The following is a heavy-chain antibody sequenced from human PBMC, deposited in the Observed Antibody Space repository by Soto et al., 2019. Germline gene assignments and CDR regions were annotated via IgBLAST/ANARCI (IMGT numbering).Heavy chain of an antibody. CDR3: AKERRDGYNYLYYYGMDV. CDR2: ISHDGRNK. CDR1: GLIFSTFG. J-gene: IGHJ6*02. Sequence: PGGSLRLSCAASGLIFSTFGMHWVRQAPGKGLEWVAVISHDGRNKFLADSVKGRFTISRDNSKNTLYLQMNGLRGEDTAVYYCAKERRDGYNYLYYYGMDVWGQGTTVTVSS. D-gene: IGHD5-12*01. V-gene: IGHV3-30*18.